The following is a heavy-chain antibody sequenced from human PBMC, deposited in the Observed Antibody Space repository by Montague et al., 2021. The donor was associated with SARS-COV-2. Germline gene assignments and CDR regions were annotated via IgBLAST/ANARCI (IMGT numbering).Heavy chain of an antibody. D-gene: IGHD4-17*01. CDR3: ARGTRHDYGDSYYFAY. V-gene: IGHV4-39*01. CDR2: IYSGGTVSYSGTT. J-gene: IGHJ4*02. Sequence: SETLSLTCSVSGDSIGSRGYYWDWIRQSPGKGLEWIGTIYSGGTVSYSGTTYYNPSLTGQVTISVDTSKNQFSLKLTSVTASDTAVYYCARGTRHDYGDSYYFAYWGQGALVTVSS. CDR1: GDSIGSRGYY.